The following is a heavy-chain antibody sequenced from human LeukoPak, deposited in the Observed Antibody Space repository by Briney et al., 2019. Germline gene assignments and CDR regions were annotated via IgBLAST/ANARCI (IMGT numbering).Heavy chain of an antibody. CDR2: IYYSGNT. V-gene: IGHV4-39*01. J-gene: IGHJ4*02. CDR1: GGSISSSSYF. CDR3: ARRNRWELLDF. Sequence: SETLSLTCTVSGGSISSSSYFWGWIRQPPGKGLEWIGSIYYSGNTYYNPSLKSRVTISLDTSKNQFSLKLGSVTAADTAVYYCARRNRWELLDFWGQGTLVTVSS. D-gene: IGHD1-26*01.